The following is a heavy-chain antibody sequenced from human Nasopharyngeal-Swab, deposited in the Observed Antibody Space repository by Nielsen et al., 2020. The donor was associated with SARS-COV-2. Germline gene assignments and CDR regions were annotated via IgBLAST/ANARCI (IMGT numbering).Heavy chain of an antibody. D-gene: IGHD6-6*01. J-gene: IGHJ6*02. CDR1: GFNFSSYG. CDR3: ARDWYSSSSDHYYYGMDV. V-gene: IGHV3-33*01. CDR2: IWYDGSNK. Sequence: GESLKISCAASGFNFSSYGMHWVRQAPGKGLEWVAVIWYDGSNKYYADSVKGRFTISRDNSKNTLYLQMNSLRAEDTAVYYCARDWYSSSSDHYYYGMDVWGQGTTVTVSS.